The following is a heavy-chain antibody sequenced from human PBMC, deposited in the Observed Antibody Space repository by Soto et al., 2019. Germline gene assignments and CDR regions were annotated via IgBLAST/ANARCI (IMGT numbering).Heavy chain of an antibody. Sequence: SETLSLTCAVSGGSISSGGYSWSWIRQPPGKGLEWIGYIYHSGSTYYNPSLKSRVTISVDRSKNQFSLKLSSVTAADTAVYYCARVGTTVTTLDYYGMDVWGQGTTVTVSS. CDR3: ARVGTTVTTLDYYGMDV. D-gene: IGHD4-17*01. CDR2: IYHSGST. V-gene: IGHV4-30-2*01. J-gene: IGHJ6*02. CDR1: GGSISSGGYS.